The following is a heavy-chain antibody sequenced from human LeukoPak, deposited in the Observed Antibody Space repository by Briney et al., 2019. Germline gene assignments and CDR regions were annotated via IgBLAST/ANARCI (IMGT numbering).Heavy chain of an antibody. V-gene: IGHV3-74*01. CDR3: ARVDSSGYH. CDR1: GFSFSSYW. Sequence: PGGSLRLSCAASGFSFSSYWMHWVRQAPGKGLVWVSRVSADGSSTSYADSVKGRFTISRDNAKNTLYLQMSSLRAEDTAVYYCARVDSSGYHWGQGTLVSVSS. J-gene: IGHJ4*02. D-gene: IGHD3-22*01. CDR2: VSADGSST.